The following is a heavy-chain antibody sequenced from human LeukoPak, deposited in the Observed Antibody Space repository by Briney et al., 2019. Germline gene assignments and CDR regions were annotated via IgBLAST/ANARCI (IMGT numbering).Heavy chain of an antibody. V-gene: IGHV3-20*04. CDR3: ATWTGITPY. J-gene: IGHJ4*02. CDR2: INWNGGST. Sequence: RGSLRLSCAASGFTFDDYGMSWVRQAPGKGLEWVSGINWNGGSTGYADSVKGRFTISRDNAKNSLYLQMNSLRVEDTAVYYCATWTGITPYWGQGTLVTVSS. CDR1: GFTFDDYG. D-gene: IGHD1-20*01.